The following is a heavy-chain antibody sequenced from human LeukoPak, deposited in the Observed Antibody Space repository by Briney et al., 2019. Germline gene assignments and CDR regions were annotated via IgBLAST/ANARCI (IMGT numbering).Heavy chain of an antibody. J-gene: IGHJ4*02. Sequence: GGSLRLSCAASGFTFSSYAMSWVRQAPGKGLEWVSDISGSGGSTYYADSVKGRFTISRDSSKNTLYLQMSSLRAEDTAVYYCAKDKQQVIPRVFDYWGQGTLVTVSS. CDR3: AKDKQQVIPRVFDY. V-gene: IGHV3-23*01. CDR2: ISGSGGST. D-gene: IGHD6-13*01. CDR1: GFTFSSYA.